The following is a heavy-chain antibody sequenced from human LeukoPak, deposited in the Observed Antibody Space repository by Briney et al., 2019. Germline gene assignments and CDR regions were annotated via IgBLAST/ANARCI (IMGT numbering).Heavy chain of an antibody. CDR3: ARTYSYDSSGYSYYFDY. V-gene: IGHV1-2*02. D-gene: IGHD3-22*01. Sequence: ASVKVSCKASGYTFTSYGISWVRQAPGQGLEWMGWINPNSGGTNYAQKFQGRVTMTRDTSISTAYMKLSRLRSDDTAVYYCARTYSYDSSGYSYYFDYWGQGTLVTVSS. CDR1: GYTFTSYG. CDR2: INPNSGGT. J-gene: IGHJ4*02.